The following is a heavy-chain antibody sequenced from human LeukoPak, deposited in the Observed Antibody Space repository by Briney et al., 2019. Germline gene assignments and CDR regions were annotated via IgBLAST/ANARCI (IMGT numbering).Heavy chain of an antibody. CDR3: ASARGDY. J-gene: IGHJ4*02. Sequence: SETLSLTCSVSGGSISSYYWSWIRQPPGKGLEWIGYIYYTGSTNYNPSLKSRVTISVDTSKNQFSLKLNSVTAADTAVYYCASARGDYWGQGTLVTVSS. CDR2: IYYTGST. V-gene: IGHV4-59*01. CDR1: GGSISSYY.